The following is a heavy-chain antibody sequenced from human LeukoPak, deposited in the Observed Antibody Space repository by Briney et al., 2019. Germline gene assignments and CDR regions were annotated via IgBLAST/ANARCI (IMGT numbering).Heavy chain of an antibody. CDR3: ARGGYGYPLGY. Sequence: SETLSLTCAVYGGSFSGYYWSWIRQPPGKGLEWIGEINHSGSTNYNPSLKSRVTISVDTSKNQFSLKLSSVTAADTAVYYCARGGYGYPLGYWGQGTLVTVSS. D-gene: IGHD5-24*01. V-gene: IGHV4-34*01. CDR1: GGSFSGYY. CDR2: INHSGST. J-gene: IGHJ4*02.